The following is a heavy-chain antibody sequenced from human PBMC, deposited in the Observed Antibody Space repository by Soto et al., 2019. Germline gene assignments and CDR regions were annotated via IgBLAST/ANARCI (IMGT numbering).Heavy chain of an antibody. CDR2: IYYNGKT. D-gene: IGHD3-22*01. V-gene: IGHV4-59*01. CDR3: ARVPALGGVYYQWFDP. J-gene: IGHJ5*02. CDR1: NGSISTYY. Sequence: QLQESGPGLVKPSETLSLTCTVSNGSISTYYWSWIRQPPGKGLEWIGNIYYNGKTNYSPSLKSRVTISLGTSNNQFSLRLTSATAADTAVYFCARVPALGGVYYQWFDPWGQGSLVIVSS.